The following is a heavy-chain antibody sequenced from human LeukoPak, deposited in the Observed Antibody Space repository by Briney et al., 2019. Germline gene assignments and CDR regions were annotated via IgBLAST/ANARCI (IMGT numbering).Heavy chain of an antibody. Sequence: GGSLRLSCAASGFTFSSYSMNWVRQAPGKGLEWVSSISSSSTYIYYADSVKGRFTISRDNAKNTLSLQMSSLRVEDTAVYYCGRGSYYYMDVWGKGTTVTISS. CDR2: ISSSSTYI. CDR3: GRGSYYYMDV. J-gene: IGHJ6*03. V-gene: IGHV3-21*01. CDR1: GFTFSSYS.